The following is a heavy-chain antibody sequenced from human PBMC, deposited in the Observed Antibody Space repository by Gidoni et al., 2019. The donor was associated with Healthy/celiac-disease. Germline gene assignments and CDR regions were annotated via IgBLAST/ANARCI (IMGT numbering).Heavy chain of an antibody. CDR3: ARDIYFDY. CDR1: GYSISSGYY. CDR2: IYHSGST. Sequence: QVQLQESGPGLVKPSETLSLTCAVSGYSISSGYYWGWIRQPPGKGLEWIGSIYHSGSTYYNPSLKGRVTISVDTSKNQFALKLSAVTAADTAVYYCARDIYFDYWGQGTLVTVSS. V-gene: IGHV4-38-2*02. J-gene: IGHJ4*02.